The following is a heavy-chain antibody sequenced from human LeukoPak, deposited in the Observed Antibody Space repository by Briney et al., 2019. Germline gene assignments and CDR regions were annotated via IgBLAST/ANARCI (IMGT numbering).Heavy chain of an antibody. J-gene: IGHJ5*02. V-gene: IGHV4-39*07. Sequence: SETLSLTCTVSGGSISSSSYYWGWIRQPPGKGLEWIGSIYYSGSTYYNPSLKSRVTISVDTSKNQFSLKLSSVTAADTAVYYCARDHSPTDYGDPQGWFDPWGQGTLVTVSS. CDR3: ARDHSPTDYGDPQGWFDP. CDR2: IYYSGST. CDR1: GGSISSSSYY. D-gene: IGHD4-17*01.